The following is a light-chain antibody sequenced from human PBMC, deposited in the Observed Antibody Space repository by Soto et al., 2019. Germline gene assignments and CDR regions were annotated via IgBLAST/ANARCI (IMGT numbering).Light chain of an antibody. J-gene: IGKJ3*01. CDR1: QSVSSNY. Sequence: EIVLTQSPGTLSLSPGERATLSCRASQSVSSNYLAWYQQKPGQAPRLLIYGASSRATGIPDRFSGSGSGTDFTLTIGRLEPEDFAVYYCQQYGSSLGTFGPGTKVDIK. CDR2: GAS. CDR3: QQYGSSLGT. V-gene: IGKV3-20*01.